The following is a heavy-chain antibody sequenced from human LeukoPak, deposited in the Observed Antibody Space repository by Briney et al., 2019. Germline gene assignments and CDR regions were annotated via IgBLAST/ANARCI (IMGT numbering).Heavy chain of an antibody. J-gene: IGHJ6*04. CDR2: VIPIFGTA. CDR3: AREGGYDYGEDYYYGMDV. V-gene: IGHV1-69*06. D-gene: IGHD4-17*01. Sequence: SVKVSCKTSGYTLTGYYMHWVRQAPGQGLEWMGGVIPIFGTANYAQKFQGRVTITADKSTSTAYMELSSLRSEDTAVYYCAREGGYDYGEDYYYGMDVWGKGTTVTVSS. CDR1: GYTLTGYY.